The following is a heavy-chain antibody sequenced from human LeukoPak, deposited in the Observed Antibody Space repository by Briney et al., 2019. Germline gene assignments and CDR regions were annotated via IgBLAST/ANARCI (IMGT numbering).Heavy chain of an antibody. CDR2: MNPNSGNT. CDR1: GYTFTSYD. V-gene: IGHV1-8*01. Sequence: ASVKVSCKASGYTFTSYDINWVRQATGQGLEWMGWMNPNSGNTGYAQKFQGRVTMTRNTSISTAYMELSSLRSEDTAVYYCAVGDDYYYYMDVWGKGTTVTISS. CDR3: AVGDDYYYYMDV. D-gene: IGHD3-16*01. J-gene: IGHJ6*03.